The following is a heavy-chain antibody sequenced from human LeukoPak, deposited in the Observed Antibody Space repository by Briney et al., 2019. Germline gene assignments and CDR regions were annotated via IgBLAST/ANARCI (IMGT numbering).Heavy chain of an antibody. J-gene: IGHJ3*02. D-gene: IGHD6-6*01. Sequence: GASVKVSCKASGYTFTSYYMHWVRQAPGQGLEWMGGIIPIFGTANYAQKFQGRVTITADESTSTAYMELSSLRSEDTAVYYCASDGSSHGDNAFDIWGQGTMVTVSS. CDR2: IIPIFGTA. CDR3: ASDGSSHGDNAFDI. CDR1: GYTFTSYY. V-gene: IGHV1-69*13.